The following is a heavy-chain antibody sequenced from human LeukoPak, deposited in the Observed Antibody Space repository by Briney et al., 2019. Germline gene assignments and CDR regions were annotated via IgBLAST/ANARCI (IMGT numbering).Heavy chain of an antibody. V-gene: IGHV5-51*01. CDR2: IYPGDSDT. D-gene: IGHD3-9*01. Sequence: GESLKISCKGSGYNFTIYWIGWVRQMPGKGLEWMGVIYPGDSDTRYSPSFQGQVTISADKSISTAYLQWSSLKASDTAMYYCARQYDILTGYYDTTFFGPWGQGTLVTVSS. J-gene: IGHJ5*02. CDR1: GYNFTIYW. CDR3: ARQYDILTGYYDTTFFGP.